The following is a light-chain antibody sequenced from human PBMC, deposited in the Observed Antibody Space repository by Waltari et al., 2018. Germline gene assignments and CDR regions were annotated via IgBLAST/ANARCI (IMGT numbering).Light chain of an antibody. Sequence: DIQLTQSQSFLSASVGDRVTITCRASPGISSYLAWYQQKPVKAPEALISAASTLQSGVPSRFSGSGSGTEFTLTISSLQPEDFATYYCQQLKTYPLTFGGGTRWRSN. CDR3: QQLKTYPLT. V-gene: IGKV1-9*01. CDR2: AAS. CDR1: PGISSY. J-gene: IGKJ4*01.